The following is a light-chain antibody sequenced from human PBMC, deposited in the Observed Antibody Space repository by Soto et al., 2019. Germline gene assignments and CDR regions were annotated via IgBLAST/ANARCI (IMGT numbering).Light chain of an antibody. CDR2: AAS. CDR3: QHFGTSPPYT. J-gene: IGKJ2*01. CDR1: QSISTN. V-gene: IGKV3-15*01. Sequence: EIVMTQSPAALSVSPGERATLSCRASQSISTNLGWYQLQPGQAPRLLISAASTRATGIPARFSGSGSGTEFTLTISSLQSEDFVVYCCQHFGTSPPYTFGQGTKLEI.